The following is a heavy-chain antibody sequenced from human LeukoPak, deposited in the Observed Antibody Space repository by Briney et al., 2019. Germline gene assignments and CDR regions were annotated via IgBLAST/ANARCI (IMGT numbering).Heavy chain of an antibody. V-gene: IGHV3-23*01. CDR3: AKELGWFGELLYPFDY. J-gene: IGHJ4*02. D-gene: IGHD3-10*01. CDR2: ISGSGGST. Sequence: PGGSLRLSCAASGFTFSSYAMSWVRQAPGKGLEWVSAISGSGGSTYYADSVKGRFTISRDNSKNTLYLQMNSLRAEDTAVYYCAKELGWFGELLYPFDYWGQGTLVTVSS. CDR1: GFTFSSYA.